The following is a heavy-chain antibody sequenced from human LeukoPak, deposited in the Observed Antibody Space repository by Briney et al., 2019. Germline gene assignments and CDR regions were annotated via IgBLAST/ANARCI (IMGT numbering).Heavy chain of an antibody. CDR3: ARLGFGELLTHIDY. D-gene: IGHD3-10*01. Sequence: ASVKVSCKASGYTFTSYGISWVRQAPGQGLEWMGWISAYNGNTNYAQKLQGRVTMTTDTPTSTAYMELRSLRSDDTAVYYCARLGFGELLTHIDYWGQGTLVTVSS. CDR2: ISAYNGNT. V-gene: IGHV1-18*01. J-gene: IGHJ4*02. CDR1: GYTFTSYG.